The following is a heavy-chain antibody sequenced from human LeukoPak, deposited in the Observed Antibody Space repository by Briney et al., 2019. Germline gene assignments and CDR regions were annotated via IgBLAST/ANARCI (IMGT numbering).Heavy chain of an antibody. D-gene: IGHD1-26*01. Sequence: SETLSLTCTVSGGSISSYYWSWIRQPPGKGLEWIGYIYYSGSTNYNPSLKSRVTISVDTSKNQFSLKLSSVTAADTAVYYCATEWELRGGVAFDIWGQGTMATVSS. CDR3: ATEWELRGGVAFDI. V-gene: IGHV4-59*01. CDR2: IYYSGST. CDR1: GGSISSYY. J-gene: IGHJ3*02.